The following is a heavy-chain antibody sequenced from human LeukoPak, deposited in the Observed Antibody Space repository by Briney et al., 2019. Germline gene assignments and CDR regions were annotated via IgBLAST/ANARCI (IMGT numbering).Heavy chain of an antibody. CDR2: IKPDGSEK. V-gene: IGHV3-7*03. CDR3: TKGGYSTSWYWIY. CDR1: GFTFSDTL. D-gene: IGHD6-13*01. Sequence: GGSLRLSCAASGFTFSDTLTTWVRQAPGKGLEWVATIKPDGSEKDYVDSVRGRFTISRVNAENSLYLQMNSLRAEDTAVYHCTKGGYSTSWYWIYWGQGTLVTVSS. J-gene: IGHJ4*02.